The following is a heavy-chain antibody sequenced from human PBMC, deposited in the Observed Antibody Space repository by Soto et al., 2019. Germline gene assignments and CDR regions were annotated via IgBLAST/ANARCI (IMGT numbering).Heavy chain of an antibody. V-gene: IGHV3-11*01. CDR3: ASDLEMATIGYYYYGIAV. D-gene: IGHD5-12*01. Sequence: AGGSLRLSCAASGFTFSDYYMSWIRQAPGKGLEWVSYISSSGSTIYYADSVKGRFTISRDNAKNSLYLQMNSLRAEDTAVYYCASDLEMATIGYYYYGIAVWGQGTTVTVS. CDR1: GFTFSDYY. CDR2: ISSSGSTI. J-gene: IGHJ6*02.